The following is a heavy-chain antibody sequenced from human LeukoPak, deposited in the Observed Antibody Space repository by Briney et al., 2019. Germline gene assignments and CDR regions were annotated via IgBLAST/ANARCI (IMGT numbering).Heavy chain of an antibody. CDR3: ARDSGDGDPTDY. D-gene: IGHD4-17*01. CDR1: DFTVSSKY. Sequence: GGSLRLSCAASDFTVSSKYMSWVRQAPGKGLEWVSVIDSGGSTYYADSVKGRFTISRDKSRNTLYLQMNSLRAEDTAVYYCARDSGDGDPTDYWGQGTLVTVSP. CDR2: IDSGGST. J-gene: IGHJ4*02. V-gene: IGHV3-53*01.